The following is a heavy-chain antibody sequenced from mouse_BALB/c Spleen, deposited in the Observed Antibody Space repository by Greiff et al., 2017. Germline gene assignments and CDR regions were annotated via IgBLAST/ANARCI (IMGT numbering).Heavy chain of an antibody. D-gene: IGHD1-2*01. CDR1: GYSITSDYA. J-gene: IGHJ4*01. Sequence: VQLKESGPGLVKPSQSLSLTCTVTGYSITSDYAWNWIRQFPGNKLEWMGYISYSGSTSYNPSLKSRISITRDTSKNQFFLQLNSVTTEDTATYYCARGEELLRLRGYYYAMDYWGQGTSVTVSS. CDR3: ARGEELLRLRGYYYAMDY. V-gene: IGHV3-2*02. CDR2: ISYSGST.